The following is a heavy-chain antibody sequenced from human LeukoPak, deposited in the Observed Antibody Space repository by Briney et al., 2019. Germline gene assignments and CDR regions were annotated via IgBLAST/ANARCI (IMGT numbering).Heavy chain of an antibody. D-gene: IGHD6-25*01. Sequence: PGGPLRLSCAASGFTFSYYAMTWVRQAPGKGLEWVSALYGSGGVTFYADSVKGRFTISRDDSKNTLYLQMNSLRAEDTAVYYCAKARGPAATHPDYWGQGTLVTVSS. J-gene: IGHJ4*02. CDR2: LYGSGGVT. V-gene: IGHV3-23*01. CDR1: GFTFSYYA. CDR3: AKARGPAATHPDY.